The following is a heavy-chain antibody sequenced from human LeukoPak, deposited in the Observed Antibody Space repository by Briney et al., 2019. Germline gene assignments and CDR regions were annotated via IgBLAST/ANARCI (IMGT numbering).Heavy chain of an antibody. D-gene: IGHD5-18*01. CDR1: GFIFRGYY. CDR3: ARGRYNSGY. Sequence: GGSLRLSCEASGFIFRGYYMSWIRQAPGRGLEWVSDISSGSIYTNYADSVKGRFTISRDDAKNSLYLQMNSPRAEDTAVYYCARGRYNSGYWGQGTLVTVSS. J-gene: IGHJ4*02. CDR2: ISSGSIYT. V-gene: IGHV3-11*05.